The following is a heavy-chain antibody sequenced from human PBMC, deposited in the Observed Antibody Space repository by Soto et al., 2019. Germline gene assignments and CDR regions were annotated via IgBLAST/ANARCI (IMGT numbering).Heavy chain of an antibody. J-gene: IGHJ4*02. V-gene: IGHV3-33*01. CDR2: IWHDGGNK. Sequence: GCLRLSCAASGFTFSSYGMHWVRQAPGKGLEWVAFIWHDGGNKFYAESVKGRFTISRDNSKNTLYLQMTSLSAEDTAMYYCARDGDVNTGFGKDYWGQGTLVTVSS. CDR1: GFTFSSYG. D-gene: IGHD3-16*01. CDR3: ARDGDVNTGFGKDY.